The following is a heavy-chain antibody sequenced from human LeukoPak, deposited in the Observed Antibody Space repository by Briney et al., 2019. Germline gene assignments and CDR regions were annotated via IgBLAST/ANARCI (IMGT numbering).Heavy chain of an antibody. CDR2: SSYDEGHT. V-gene: IGHV3-30*18. Sequence: GGSLRLSCAASRFSFRSYDMHWVRQAPGKGLEWLAVSSYDEGHTYYTDSVKGRFTISRDNSKNTLYLQMHSLRPDDTAVYYCAKDGQLGGSSWFTLYFDYWGQGTLVTVSS. J-gene: IGHJ4*02. CDR3: AKDGQLGGSSWFTLYFDY. D-gene: IGHD6-13*01. CDR1: RFSFRSYD.